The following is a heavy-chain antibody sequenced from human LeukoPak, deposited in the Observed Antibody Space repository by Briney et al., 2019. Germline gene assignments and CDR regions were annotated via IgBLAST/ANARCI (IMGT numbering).Heavy chain of an antibody. CDR3: ARGPPDGSGSYYPGDY. Sequence: PGGSLRLSCAASGFTFSSHWMHWVRQAPGKGLVWVSRISSDGSSTSFADSVKGRFTISRDNAENTLYLHMNSLRDEDTAVCFCARGPPDGSGSYYPGDYWGQGTLVTVSS. V-gene: IGHV3-74*01. J-gene: IGHJ4*02. CDR1: GFTFSSHW. D-gene: IGHD3-10*01. CDR2: ISSDGSST.